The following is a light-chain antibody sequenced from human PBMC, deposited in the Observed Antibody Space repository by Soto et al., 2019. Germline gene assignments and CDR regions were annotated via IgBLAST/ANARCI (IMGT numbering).Light chain of an antibody. J-gene: IGKJ2*01. CDR1: QIISSTY. V-gene: IGKV3-20*01. CDR2: GAS. Sequence: DIVLTQSPGTLSLSPGERATLSCRASQIISSTYLGWYQQKPGQAPRLLNYGASSRATGIPDRFSGSGSGTDFTLTISRLEPEDVAVYYCQHYGTSLYTFGQGTKLEIK. CDR3: QHYGTSLYT.